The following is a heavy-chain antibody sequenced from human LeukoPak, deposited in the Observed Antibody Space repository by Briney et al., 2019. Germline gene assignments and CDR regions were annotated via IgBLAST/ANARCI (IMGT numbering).Heavy chain of an antibody. V-gene: IGHV4-30-4*01. J-gene: IGHJ5*02. CDR1: GGSISSGDYS. D-gene: IGHD2-8*01. Sequence: ASQTLSLTCTVSGGSISSGDYSWSWIRQPPGKGLEWIGCIYYSGSTYYNPSLKSRVTISVDTSKNQFSLKLSSVTAADTAVYYCARHEGSCTNGVCYTPRFDPWGQGTLVTVSS. CDR3: ARHEGSCTNGVCYTPRFDP. CDR2: IYYSGST.